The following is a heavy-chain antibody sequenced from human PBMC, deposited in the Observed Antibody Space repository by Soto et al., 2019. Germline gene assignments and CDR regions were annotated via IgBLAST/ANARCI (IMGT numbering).Heavy chain of an antibody. CDR2: ISGSGGST. CDR1: GFTFSSYA. Sequence: GGSLRLSCAASGFTFSSYAMSWVRQAPGKGLEWVSAISGSGGSTYYADSVKGRFTISRDNSKNTLYLQMNSQRAEDTAVYYCAKTVTGVYHLFDYWGQGTLVTVSS. CDR3: AKTVTGVYHLFDY. J-gene: IGHJ4*02. D-gene: IGHD7-27*01. V-gene: IGHV3-23*01.